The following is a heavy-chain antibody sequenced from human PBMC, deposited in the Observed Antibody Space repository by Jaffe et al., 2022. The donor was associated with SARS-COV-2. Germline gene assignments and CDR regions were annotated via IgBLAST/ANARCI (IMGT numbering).Heavy chain of an antibody. CDR3: ARDRREIFVVVTATDFHTYYGMDV. CDR1: GGSISSSNW. D-gene: IGHD2-21*02. CDR2: IYHSGST. V-gene: IGHV4-4*02. J-gene: IGHJ6*02. Sequence: QVQLQESGPGLVKPSGTLSLTCAVSGGSISSSNWWSWVRQPPGKGLEWIGEIYHSGSTNYNPSLKSRVTISVDKSKNQFSLKLSSVTAADTAVYYCARDRREIFVVVTATDFHTYYGMDVWGQGTTVTVSS.